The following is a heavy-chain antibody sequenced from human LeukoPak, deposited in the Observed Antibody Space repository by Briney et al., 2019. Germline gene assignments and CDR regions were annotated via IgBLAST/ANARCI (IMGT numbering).Heavy chain of an antibody. J-gene: IGHJ3*02. CDR2: ISAYNGNT. D-gene: IGHD2-2*01. V-gene: IGHV1-18*01. CDR3: AREGSGSTSCSVSGCAFDI. CDR1: GYTFTSYG. Sequence: ASVKVSCKASGYTFTSYGISWVRQAPGQGLEWMGWISAYNGNTNYAQKLQGRVTMTTDTSTSTAYMELRSLRSDDTAVYYCAREGSGSTSCSVSGCAFDIWGQGTMVTVSS.